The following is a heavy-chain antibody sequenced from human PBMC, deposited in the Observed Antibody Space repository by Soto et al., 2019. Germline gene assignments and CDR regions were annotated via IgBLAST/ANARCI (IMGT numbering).Heavy chain of an antibody. D-gene: IGHD3-10*01. CDR2: IGTAGDT. V-gene: IGHV3-13*01. Sequence: GGSLRLSCAASGFTFSSYDMYWVRQATGKGLEWVSAIGTAGDTYYPGSVKGRFTMSRENAKNSLYHQMNSLRAEDTAVYYCARDFAGVPDAFDIWGQGTMVTVSS. CDR1: GFTFSSYD. CDR3: ARDFAGVPDAFDI. J-gene: IGHJ3*02.